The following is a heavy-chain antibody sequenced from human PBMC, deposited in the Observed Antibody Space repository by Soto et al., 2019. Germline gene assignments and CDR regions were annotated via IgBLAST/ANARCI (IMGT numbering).Heavy chain of an antibody. J-gene: IGHJ5*02. CDR2: IYYSGST. D-gene: IGHD6-19*01. V-gene: IGHV4-39*01. Sequence: SETLSLTCSVSCGSINSSSYSWGWVRQPPGKGLEWIGSIYYSGSTYYNPSLRSRVTISVDTSKNQFSLKLSSVTAADTAVFYCARHYSSGSRNWFDPWGQGTLVTVSS. CDR1: CGSINSSSYS. CDR3: ARHYSSGSRNWFDP.